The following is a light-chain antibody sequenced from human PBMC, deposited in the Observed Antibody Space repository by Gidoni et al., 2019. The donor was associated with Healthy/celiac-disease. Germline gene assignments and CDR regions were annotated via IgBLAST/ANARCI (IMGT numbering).Light chain of an antibody. CDR2: GAS. J-gene: IGKJ4*01. Sequence: DIHMTQSPSSLSASVGDRVTITCRASQSISSYLNWYQQKPGKAPKLLIYGASSLQSGVPSRFSGSGSGTDFTLTISSLQPEDFATYYCQQSYSTPLTFGGGTKVEIK. CDR1: QSISSY. V-gene: IGKV1-39*01. CDR3: QQSYSTPLT.